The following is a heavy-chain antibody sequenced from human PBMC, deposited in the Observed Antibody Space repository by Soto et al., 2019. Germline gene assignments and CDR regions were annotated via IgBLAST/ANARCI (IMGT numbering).Heavy chain of an antibody. D-gene: IGHD4-17*01. J-gene: IGHJ4*02. CDR3: AKVDYGDSFDY. CDR2: IGGSGTNT. V-gene: IGHV3-23*01. Sequence: EVQLLDSGGGLVQPGGSLRLSCVASGLTFGSYAMSWVRQVPGKGLEWVSLIGGSGTNTYYADSVKGRFTISRDNSKNTLYLQMNSLRAEDTAVYYCAKVDYGDSFDYWGQGTPVTVSS. CDR1: GLTFGSYA.